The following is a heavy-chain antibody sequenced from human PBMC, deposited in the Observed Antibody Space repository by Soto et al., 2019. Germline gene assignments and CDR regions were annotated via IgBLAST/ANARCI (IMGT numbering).Heavy chain of an antibody. CDR2: IWYDGSNK. V-gene: IGHV3-33*01. D-gene: IGHD3-22*01. CDR1: GFTFSSYG. J-gene: IGHJ5*02. CDR3: ARGTYYYDSSGYYPPLSA. Sequence: PGGSLRLSCAASGFTFSSYGMHWVRQAPGKGLEWVAVIWYDGSNKYYADSVKGRFTISRDNSKNTLYLQMNSLRAEDTAAYYCARGTYYYDSSGYYPPLSAWGQGTLVTVSS.